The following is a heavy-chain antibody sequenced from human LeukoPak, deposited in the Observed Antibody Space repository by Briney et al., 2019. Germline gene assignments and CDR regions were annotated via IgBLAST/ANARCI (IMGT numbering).Heavy chain of an antibody. D-gene: IGHD3-10*01. CDR3: AREGFGELPGYYYMDV. Sequence: SETLSLTCTVSGGSISSYYWSWIRQPPGKGLEWIGYIYYSGSTNYNPSLKSRVTISVDTSKNQFSLKLSSVTAADTAVYYCAREGFGELPGYYYMDVWGKGTTVTVSS. V-gene: IGHV4-59*12. CDR1: GGSISSYY. CDR2: IYYSGST. J-gene: IGHJ6*03.